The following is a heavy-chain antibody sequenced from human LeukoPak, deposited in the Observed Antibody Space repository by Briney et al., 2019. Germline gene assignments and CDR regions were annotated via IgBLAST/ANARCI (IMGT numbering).Heavy chain of an antibody. V-gene: IGHV4-39*01. CDR3: ARHDGWRLGDLSFIPGAFFDY. CDR2: IYYSGTT. J-gene: IGHJ4*02. Sequence: TSETLSLTCTVSGGSISSSSYYWGWIRQPPGKGLEWIGSIYYSGTTYYNPSLKSRVTISVDTSKSQFSLRLVSVTAADTAIYYCARHDGWRLGDLSFIPGAFFDYWGQGTLASVSS. D-gene: IGHD3-16*02. CDR1: GGSISSSSYY.